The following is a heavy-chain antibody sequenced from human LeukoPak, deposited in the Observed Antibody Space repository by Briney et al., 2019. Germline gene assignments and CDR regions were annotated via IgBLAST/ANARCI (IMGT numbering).Heavy chain of an antibody. D-gene: IGHD4-4*01. V-gene: IGHV1-2*02. Sequence: ASVKVSCKASGYTFTGYDMHWVRQAPGQGLEWMGWINPNSGGTNYAQKFQGRVTMTRDTSISTAYMELSRLRSDDTAVYYCARSALSYSNNGYWGQGTLGTVSS. J-gene: IGHJ4*02. CDR1: GYTFTGYD. CDR2: INPNSGGT. CDR3: ARSALSYSNNGY.